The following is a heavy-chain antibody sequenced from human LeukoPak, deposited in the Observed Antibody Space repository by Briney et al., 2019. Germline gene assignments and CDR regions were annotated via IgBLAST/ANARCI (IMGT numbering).Heavy chain of an antibody. Sequence: SETLSLTCTVSGGSVNSYYWSWIRQPPGKGLEWIGYIHYSGSTNYNPSLRSRVTVSVDTSKNQISLKLSSVTAADTAVYYCASTLQWLAFDYWGQGTLVTVSS. CDR3: ASTLQWLAFDY. CDR2: IHYSGST. V-gene: IGHV4-59*02. D-gene: IGHD6-19*01. CDR1: GGSVNSYY. J-gene: IGHJ4*02.